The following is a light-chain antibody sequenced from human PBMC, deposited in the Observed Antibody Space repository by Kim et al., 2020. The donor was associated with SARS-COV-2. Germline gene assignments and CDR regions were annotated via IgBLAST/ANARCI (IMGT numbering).Light chain of an antibody. CDR2: EVS. CDR3: CSYAGSRPWL. CDR1: SSDVGSYNL. V-gene: IGLV2-23*02. Sequence: GQSITLSCTGTSSDVGSYNLVSWYQQHPGKAPQLMIYEVSKRPSGVSNRFSGSKSGNTASLTISGLQAEDEADYYCCSYAGSRPWLFGGGTQLTVL. J-gene: IGLJ3*02.